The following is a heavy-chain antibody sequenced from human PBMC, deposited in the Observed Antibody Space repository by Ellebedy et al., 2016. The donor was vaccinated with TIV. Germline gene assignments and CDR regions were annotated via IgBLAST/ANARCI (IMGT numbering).Heavy chain of an antibody. J-gene: IGHJ4*02. CDR3: APYYSGAGNYNY. D-gene: IGHD3-10*01. CDR1: GFTFNNAW. V-gene: IGHV3-15*01. CDR2: IRGKSDGETI. Sequence: GESLKISCVASGFTFNNAWMSWVRQAPGKRLEWVGRIRGKSDGETIDYAAPVKGRFTISRDDSKNTVYLQMNSLKSEDTAVYYCAPYYSGAGNYNYWGQGTLVTVSS.